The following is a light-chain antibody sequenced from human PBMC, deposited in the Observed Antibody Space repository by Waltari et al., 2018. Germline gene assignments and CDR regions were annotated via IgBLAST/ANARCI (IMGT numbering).Light chain of an antibody. CDR2: GAT. V-gene: IGKV1-39*01. Sequence: DIQMTQSPSSLSASVGDRVAITCRATDVISNYLNWYAQKPGKAPRLLIYGATNVQSGVPSRFTGSGSGRDFTLSISSLQPEDFATYFCQQSYNVPLSFGGGTKVEI. CDR1: DVISNY. J-gene: IGKJ4*01. CDR3: QQSYNVPLS.